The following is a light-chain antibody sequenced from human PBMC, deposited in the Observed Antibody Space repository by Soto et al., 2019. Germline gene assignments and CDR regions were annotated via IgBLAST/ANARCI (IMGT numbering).Light chain of an antibody. V-gene: IGLV1-47*01. CDR2: RNN. CDR1: SSNIGSNY. J-gene: IGLJ2*01. CDR3: AAWDDSLSAVV. Sequence: QSVLTQPPSASGTPGQRVTISCSGSSSNIGSNYVYWYQQLPGATPKLLIYRNNQRSSGVPDRCSGSKSGTSASLAISGLRSEDEADYYCAAWDDSLSAVVFGGGTKLTVL.